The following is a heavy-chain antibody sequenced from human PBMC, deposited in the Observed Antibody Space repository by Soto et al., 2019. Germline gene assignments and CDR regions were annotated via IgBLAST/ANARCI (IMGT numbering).Heavy chain of an antibody. D-gene: IGHD3-3*01. CDR1: GGTFSSYA. V-gene: IGHV1-69*13. Sequence: SVKVSCKASGGTFSSYAISWVRQAPGQGLEWMGGIIPIFGTANYAQKFQGRVTITADESTSTAYMELSSLRSEDTAVYYCARGLLRPYYDQSPYYFDYRGQGTLVTVSS. J-gene: IGHJ4*02. CDR2: IIPIFGTA. CDR3: ARGLLRPYYDQSPYYFDY.